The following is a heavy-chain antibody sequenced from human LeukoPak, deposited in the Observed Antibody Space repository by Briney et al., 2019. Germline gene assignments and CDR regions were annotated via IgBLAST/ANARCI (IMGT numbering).Heavy chain of an antibody. CDR2: IIPIFGTA. CDR1: GGTFSGYA. CDR3: ARPSDIVVVPAAVDAFDI. D-gene: IGHD2-2*01. Sequence: SVKVSCKASGGTFSGYAISWVRQAPGQGLEWMGGIIPIFGTANYAQKFQGRVTITADESTSTAYMELSSLRSEDTAVYYCARPSDIVVVPAAVDAFDIWGQGTMVTVSS. J-gene: IGHJ3*02. V-gene: IGHV1-69*13.